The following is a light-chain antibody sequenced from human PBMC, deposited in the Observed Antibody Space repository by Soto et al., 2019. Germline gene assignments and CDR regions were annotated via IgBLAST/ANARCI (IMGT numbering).Light chain of an antibody. V-gene: IGKV3-15*01. Sequence: ETVMTQSPATLSLSPGARATLSCRASRDISNNLAWYQQKPGLAPRLLISGASARATGIPARFSGSGSGTEFTLTISSLQSEDFAVYYCQQYNDWPPWTFGQGTKVDIK. CDR2: GAS. J-gene: IGKJ1*01. CDR1: RDISNN. CDR3: QQYNDWPPWT.